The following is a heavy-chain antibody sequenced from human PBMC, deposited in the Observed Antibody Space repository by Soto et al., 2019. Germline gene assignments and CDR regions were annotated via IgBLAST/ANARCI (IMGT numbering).Heavy chain of an antibody. V-gene: IGHV4-31*03. Sequence: QVQLQESGPGLVKPSQTLSLTCTVSGASISSGGYWSWIRQHPGKGLEWIGYIYYSGRTYYNPSLTSRVXXSXEXXKHQFSLKLNTVTAADTAVYLCAGIVLAEAAKFDSWGQGTLVTVSS. J-gene: IGHJ4*02. CDR1: GASISSGGY. D-gene: IGHD2-21*01. CDR2: IYYSGRT. CDR3: AGIVLAEAAKFDS.